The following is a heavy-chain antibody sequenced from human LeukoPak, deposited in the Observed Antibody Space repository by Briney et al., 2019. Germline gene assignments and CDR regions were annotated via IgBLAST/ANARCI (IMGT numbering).Heavy chain of an antibody. Sequence: PGRSLRLSCAASGFTFSSYGMHWVRQAPGKGLEWVAVIWYDGSNEYYADSVKGRFTISRDSSKNTLYLQMSSLRVEDTAVYYCARDRGQQQYSSSWYMDYWGQGTLVTVSS. V-gene: IGHV3-33*08. J-gene: IGHJ4*02. CDR3: ARDRGQQQYSSSWYMDY. D-gene: IGHD6-13*01. CDR2: IWYDGSNE. CDR1: GFTFSSYG.